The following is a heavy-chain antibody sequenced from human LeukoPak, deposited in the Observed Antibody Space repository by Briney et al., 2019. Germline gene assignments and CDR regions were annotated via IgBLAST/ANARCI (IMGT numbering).Heavy chain of an antibody. J-gene: IGHJ4*02. CDR2: ISYDGSNK. CDR3: AKDAGTVNLDY. Sequence: GGSLRLSCAASGFTFSSYAMHWVRQAPGKGLEWVAVISYDGSNKYYADSVKGRFTISRDNSKNTLYLQMNSLRAEDTAVYYCAKDAGTVNLDYWGQGTLVTVSS. CDR1: GFTFSSYA. D-gene: IGHD1-1*01. V-gene: IGHV3-30-3*01.